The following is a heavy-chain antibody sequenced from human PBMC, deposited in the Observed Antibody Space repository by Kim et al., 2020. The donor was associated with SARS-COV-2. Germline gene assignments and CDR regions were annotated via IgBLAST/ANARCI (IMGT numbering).Heavy chain of an antibody. CDR3: ARDLNFPNAFDI. V-gene: IGHV3-30*04. Sequence: GGSLRLSCAASGFTFSSYAMHWVRQAPGKGLEWVAVISYDGSNKYYVDSVKGRFTISRDNSKNTLYLQMNSLRAEDTAVYYCARDLNFPNAFDIWGQGTMVTVSS. J-gene: IGHJ3*02. CDR2: ISYDGSNK. CDR1: GFTFSSYA.